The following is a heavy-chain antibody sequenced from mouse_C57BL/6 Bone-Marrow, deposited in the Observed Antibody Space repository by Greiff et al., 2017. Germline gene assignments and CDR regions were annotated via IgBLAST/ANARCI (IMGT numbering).Heavy chain of an antibody. D-gene: IGHD1-1*01. V-gene: IGHV1-63*01. CDR2: IYPGGGYT. J-gene: IGHJ1*03. Sequence: QVQLQQSGAELVRPGTSVKMSCKASGYTFTNYWIGWAKQRPGHGLEWIGDIYPGGGYTNYNEKFKGKATLTADKSSSTAYMQFSSLTSEDSAIYYCARSRGSSHWYFDVWGTGTTVTVSS. CDR1: GYTFTNYW. CDR3: ARSRGSSHWYFDV.